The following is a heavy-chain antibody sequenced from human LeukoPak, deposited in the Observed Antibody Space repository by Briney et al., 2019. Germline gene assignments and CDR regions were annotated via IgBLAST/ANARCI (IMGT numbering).Heavy chain of an antibody. CDR1: GFTFSGSA. D-gene: IGHD3-10*01. CDR2: IRSKANSYAT. CDR3: TRRLDGSGSSRYFDY. Sequence: GGSLRLSCAASGFTFSGSAMHWVRQASGQGLEWVGRIRSKANSYATADAASGNGRFTIPRDDSKNKVYLQMNSLKTEDTAVYYCTRRLDGSGSSRYFDYWGQGTLVTVSS. V-gene: IGHV3-73*01. J-gene: IGHJ4*02.